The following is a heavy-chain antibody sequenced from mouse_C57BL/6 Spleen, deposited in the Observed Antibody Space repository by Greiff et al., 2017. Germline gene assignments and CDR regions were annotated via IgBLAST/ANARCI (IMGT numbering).Heavy chain of an antibody. Sequence: QVQLKQSGPELVKPGASVKISCKASGYAFSSSWMNWVKQRPGKGLEWIGRIYPGDGDTNYNGKFKGKATLTADKSSRTAYMQLSSLTSEDSAIYLCPRDTTYYFAYLGQVATLTVS. CDR2: IYPGDGDT. V-gene: IGHV1-82*01. CDR1: GYAFSSSW. CDR3: PRDTTYYFAY. J-gene: IGHJ2*01. D-gene: IGHD5-5*01.